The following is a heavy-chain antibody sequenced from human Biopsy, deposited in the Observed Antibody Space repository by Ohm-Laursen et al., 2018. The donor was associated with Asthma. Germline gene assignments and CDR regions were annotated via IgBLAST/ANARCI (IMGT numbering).Heavy chain of an antibody. Sequence: SLRLSCSASGFTFRSYGMHWVRQAPGKGLEWVAFLSYDGSNKYYGDSVKGRFTISRDFYKNTLYLQMDSLRAEDTAVYYCARDIVATMIGYYYYGMDVWGQGTTVTVSS. CDR1: GFTFRSYG. CDR2: LSYDGSNK. J-gene: IGHJ6*02. D-gene: IGHD5-12*01. CDR3: ARDIVATMIGYYYYGMDV. V-gene: IGHV3-30*03.